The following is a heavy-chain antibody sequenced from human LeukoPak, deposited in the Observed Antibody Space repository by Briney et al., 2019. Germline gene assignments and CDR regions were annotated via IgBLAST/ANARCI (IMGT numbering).Heavy chain of an antibody. D-gene: IGHD1-26*01. CDR2: IYTSGST. CDR3: ARGYGIGAFDI. Sequence: SQTLSLTCTVSGGSISSGSFYWSWIRQPAGKGLDWIGRIYTSGSTTYNPSLKSRVTISVDTSKNQFSLKLSSVTAADTAVYYCARGYGIGAFDIWGQGTMVTVSS. J-gene: IGHJ3*02. V-gene: IGHV4-61*02. CDR1: GGSISSGSFY.